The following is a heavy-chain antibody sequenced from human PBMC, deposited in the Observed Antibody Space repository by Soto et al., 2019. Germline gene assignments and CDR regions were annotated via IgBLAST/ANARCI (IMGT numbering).Heavy chain of an antibody. D-gene: IGHD3-9*01. J-gene: IGHJ4*02. CDR2: ISYDGSNK. V-gene: IGHV3-30-3*01. CDR1: GFTFSSDA. CDR3: ARGVTIFLSYFDY. Sequence: QVQLVESGGGVVQPGRSLRLSCAASGFTFSSDAMHWVRQAPGKGLEWVAVISYDGSNKYYADSVKGRFTISRDNSKNTLYLQMNSLRAEDTAVYYCARGVTIFLSYFDYWGQGTLVTVSS.